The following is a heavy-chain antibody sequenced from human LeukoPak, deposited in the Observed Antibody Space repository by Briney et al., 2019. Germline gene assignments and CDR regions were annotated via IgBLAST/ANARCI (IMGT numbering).Heavy chain of an antibody. CDR3: ARALGYQLRGYYMDV. J-gene: IGHJ6*03. CDR2: IYLSGNT. CDR1: GDSISNGGYY. D-gene: IGHD2-2*01. Sequence: NPSETLSLTCTVSGDSISNGGYYWGWIRQPAGKGLEWIGRIYLSGNTNYNPSLKSRVSMSIDTSKNQFFLKLSSVTAADTAVYYCARALGYQLRGYYMDVWGKGTTVTVSS. V-gene: IGHV4-61*02.